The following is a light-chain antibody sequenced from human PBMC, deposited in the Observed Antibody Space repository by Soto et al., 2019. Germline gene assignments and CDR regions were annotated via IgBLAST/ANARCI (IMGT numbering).Light chain of an antibody. CDR3: SSYTSSSSYV. Sequence: QSALTHPASVSGSPGQSITIACTGTSSDVGGYNYVSWYQQHPGKAPKLIICEVSNRPSGVSNRFSGSKSGNTASLTISGLQAEDEADYYCSSYTSSSSYVFGTGTKVTVL. CDR2: EVS. CDR1: SSDVGGYNY. J-gene: IGLJ1*01. V-gene: IGLV2-14*01.